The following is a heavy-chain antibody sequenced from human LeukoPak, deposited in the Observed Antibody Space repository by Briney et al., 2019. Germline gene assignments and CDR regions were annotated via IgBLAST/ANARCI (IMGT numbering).Heavy chain of an antibody. CDR2: IYYSGST. CDR1: GGSISSWY. D-gene: IGHD6-19*01. J-gene: IGHJ4*02. CDR3: ARDSGWYEPFDY. Sequence: PSETLSLTCTVSGGSISSWYWTWIRQPRGKGREGIGYIYYSGSTNYNPSLKSRVTISVDTSKNQFSLKLSSVTAADTAVYYCARDSGWYEPFDYWGQGTLVTVSS. V-gene: IGHV4-59*12.